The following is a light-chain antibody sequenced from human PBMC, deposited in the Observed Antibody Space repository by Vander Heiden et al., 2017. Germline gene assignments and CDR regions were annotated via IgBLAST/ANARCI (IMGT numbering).Light chain of an antibody. CDR2: GAS. V-gene: IGKV3-15*01. CDR3: QKYNNWPPWT. CDR1: LSVTTS. J-gene: IGKJ1*01. Sequence: EILLTQSPPTLSLSAGARVTLSCRASLSVTTSLAWYQQKPGQPPRLLIYGASTRATGVPARFSGSGYGTEFTLTISSLQSEDFAVYFCQKYNNWPPWTFGQGTKVEIK.